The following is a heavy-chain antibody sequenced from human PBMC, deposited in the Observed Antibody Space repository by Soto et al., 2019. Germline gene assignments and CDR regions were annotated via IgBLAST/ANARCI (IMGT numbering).Heavy chain of an antibody. CDR1: GFTFSGFG. J-gene: IGHJ3*02. CDR3: ARGRGGSYGGNSAHFDI. Sequence: QVQLVESGGGVVQPGTSLRLSCEASGFTFSGFGMHWVRQAPGKGLEGGGVIWYDGSKKYYADCVKGRFTISRDNSKNALYLQMNGLRAEDTAVYYCARGRGGSYGGNSAHFDIWGEGTLVTVSS. CDR2: IWYDGSKK. V-gene: IGHV3-33*01. D-gene: IGHD4-17*01.